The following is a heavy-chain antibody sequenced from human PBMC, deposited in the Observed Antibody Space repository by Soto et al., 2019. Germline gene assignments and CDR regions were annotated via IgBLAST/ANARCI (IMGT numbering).Heavy chain of an antibody. CDR2: ISGSGGSP. CDR3: AKEGTSGLYYFDY. CDR1: GYSFTSYW. Sequence: PGESLKISCKGSGYSFTSYWIGWVRQAPGKGLEWVSTISGSGGSPYYADSVKGRFTISRDNSKNTLYLQMNSLRAGDSAIYYCAKEGTSGLYYFDYWGQGTLVTVSS. V-gene: IGHV3-23*01. D-gene: IGHD6-19*01. J-gene: IGHJ4*02.